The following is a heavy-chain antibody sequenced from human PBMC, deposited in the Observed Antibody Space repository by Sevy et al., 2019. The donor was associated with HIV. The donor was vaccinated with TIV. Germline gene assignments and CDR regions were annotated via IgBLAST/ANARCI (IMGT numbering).Heavy chain of an antibody. D-gene: IGHD2-21*02. CDR1: GYTFTSYY. V-gene: IGHV1-46*01. CDR2: IHPSGGST. Sequence: ASVKVSCKASGYTFTSYYVHWVRQAPGQGLNWMGIIHPSGGSTTYAEKFQGRVTVTRDTSMSTVYMELSSLRSEDTAIYYCARESDGPTSGGMDVWGQGTTVTVSS. J-gene: IGHJ6*02. CDR3: ARESDGPTSGGMDV.